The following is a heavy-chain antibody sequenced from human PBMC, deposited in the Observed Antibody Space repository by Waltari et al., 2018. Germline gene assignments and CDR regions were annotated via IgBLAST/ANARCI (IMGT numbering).Heavy chain of an antibody. V-gene: IGHV3-74*01. CDR1: GFTFSNCW. CDR2: IYGDGTTT. J-gene: IGHJ4*02. CDR3: ARTVAGSFDH. D-gene: IGHD6-19*01. Sequence: EVQLVESGGGIVQPGGSLRLSCAASGFTFSNCWMDWVRQAPGKGLVWVSRIYGDGTTTHYADSVKGRFSVSRDNAKNTLYLQMNSLRAEDTAVYYCARTVAGSFDHWGQGTLVNVS.